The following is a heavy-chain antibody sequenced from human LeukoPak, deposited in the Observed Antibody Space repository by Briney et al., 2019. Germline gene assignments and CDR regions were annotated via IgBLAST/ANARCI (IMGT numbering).Heavy chain of an antibody. J-gene: IGHJ4*02. Sequence: GGSLRLSCAASGFTFSDYYVSWIRQAPGKGLEWVSHISSSGGSTSYADSVKGRFTISRDNAKKSLFLQMNSLRAEDTAVYYCAAQGYYDNSGYYPYYFNYWGQGTLVTVSS. CDR2: ISSSGGST. V-gene: IGHV3-11*01. D-gene: IGHD3-22*01. CDR1: GFTFSDYY. CDR3: AAQGYYDNSGYYPYYFNY.